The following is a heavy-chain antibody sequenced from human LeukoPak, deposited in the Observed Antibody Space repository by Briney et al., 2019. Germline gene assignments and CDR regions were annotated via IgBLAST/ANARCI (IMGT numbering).Heavy chain of an antibody. D-gene: IGHD6-6*01. J-gene: IGHJ4*02. Sequence: ASVKVSCKASGYTFTSYDINWVRQATGQGLEWMGWMNPNSGNTGYAQKFQGRVTMTRNTSISTAYMELSGLRSEDTAVYYCARGVIAARLSGVYWGQGTLVTVSS. CDR2: MNPNSGNT. V-gene: IGHV1-8*01. CDR3: ARGVIAARLSGVY. CDR1: GYTFTSYD.